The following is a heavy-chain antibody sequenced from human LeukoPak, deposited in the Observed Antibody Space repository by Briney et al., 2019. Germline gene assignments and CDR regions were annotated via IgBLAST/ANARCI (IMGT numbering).Heavy chain of an antibody. CDR2: FIPILRTP. CDR3: ATPSRGHAFDI. V-gene: IGHV1-69*05. Sequence: SVKVSCKTSGGTVSSFALSWMRQAPGQGPEWMGGFIPILRTPKDAQKFQGRVTITTDESTDTLYMELSGLRVEDTAVYCCATPSRGHAFDIWGQGTMVTV. J-gene: IGHJ3*02. D-gene: IGHD3-10*01. CDR1: GGTVSSFA.